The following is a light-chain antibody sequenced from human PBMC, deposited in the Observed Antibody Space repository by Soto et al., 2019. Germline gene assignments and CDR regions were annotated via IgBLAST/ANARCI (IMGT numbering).Light chain of an antibody. V-gene: IGLV1-51*01. CDR1: NSNIGKNS. Sequence: QSVLTQPPSVSAAPGQKVTISCSGGNSNIGKNSVSWFQQFPGTAPQLLMYDNNERPSVIPDRFSGSKSGTSATLDITGLQTGDEADYYCGAWDSTLTAVVFGGGTKLTVL. CDR3: GAWDSTLTAVV. CDR2: DNN. J-gene: IGLJ3*02.